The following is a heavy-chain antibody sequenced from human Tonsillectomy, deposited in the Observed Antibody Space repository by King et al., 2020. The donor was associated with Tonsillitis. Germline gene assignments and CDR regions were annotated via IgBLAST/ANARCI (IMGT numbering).Heavy chain of an antibody. CDR1: GGSISSYY. CDR2: IYTSGST. Sequence: QLQESGPGLVKPSETLSLTCSVSGGSISSYYWSWIRQPAGKGLEWIGRIYTSGSTNYNPSLKSRVTMSVDTSKNQFSLKLSSVTAADTAVYYSARDDGDYSPNSPLDWFDPWGQGILVTVSS. J-gene: IGHJ5*02. CDR3: ARDDGDYSPNSPLDWFDP. V-gene: IGHV4-4*07. D-gene: IGHD4-17*01.